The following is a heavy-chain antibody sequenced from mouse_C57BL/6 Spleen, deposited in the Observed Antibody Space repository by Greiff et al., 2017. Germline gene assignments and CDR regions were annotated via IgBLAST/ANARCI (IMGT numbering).Heavy chain of an antibody. CDR3: ARGYYGSSYVDYWCFDV. Sequence: VMLVESGGGLVKPGGSLKLSCAASGFTFSDYGMHWVRQAPEKGLEWVAYISSGSITIYYADTVKGRFTISRDNAKNTLSLQMTSLRSEDTAMYYCARGYYGSSYVDYWCFDVWGTGTTVTVSS. D-gene: IGHD1-1*01. J-gene: IGHJ1*03. V-gene: IGHV5-17*01. CDR1: GFTFSDYG. CDR2: ISSGSITI.